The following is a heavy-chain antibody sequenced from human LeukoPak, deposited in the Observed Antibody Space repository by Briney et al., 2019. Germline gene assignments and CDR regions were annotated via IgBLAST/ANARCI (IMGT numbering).Heavy chain of an antibody. D-gene: IGHD2-2*01. V-gene: IGHV3-48*03. J-gene: IGHJ4*02. CDR1: GFTFSSYE. Sequence: GGSLRLSCAASGFTFSSYEMNWVRQAPGKGLEGVSYISSSGSTIYYADSVKGRFTISRDNAKNSLDLQMNSLRAEDTAVYYCARVSWLLSPPDYWGQGTLVTVSS. CDR3: ARVSWLLSPPDY. CDR2: ISSSGSTI.